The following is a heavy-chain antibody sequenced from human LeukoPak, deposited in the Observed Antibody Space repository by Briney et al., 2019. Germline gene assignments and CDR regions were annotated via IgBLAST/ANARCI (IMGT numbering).Heavy chain of an antibody. D-gene: IGHD2-15*01. CDR2: IYYSGST. CDR1: GGSISSSSYY. J-gene: IGHJ1*01. CDR3: ARQLVELGYCSGGSCYPEYFQH. Sequence: SETLSLTCTVSGGSISSSSYYWGWIRQPPGKGLEWIGSIYYSGSTYYNPSLKRRVTISVDTSKNQFSLKLSSVTAADTAVYYCARQLVELGYCSGGSCYPEYFQHWGQGTLVTVSS. V-gene: IGHV4-39*01.